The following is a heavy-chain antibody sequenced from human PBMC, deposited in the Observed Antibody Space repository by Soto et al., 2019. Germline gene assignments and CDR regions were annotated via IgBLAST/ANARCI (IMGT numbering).Heavy chain of an antibody. CDR2: MYHDGNT. CDR1: GYSISSGCF. D-gene: IGHD5-12*01. J-gene: IGHJ4*02. CDR3: ARESYSGYHSYDY. Sequence: SETLSLTCAVSGYSISSGCFWGWIRQPPGKGLGWIANMYHDGNTHYNPSLKSRVTMSVDTSKNQFSLKRNSVTAADTAVYYCARESYSGYHSYDYWGQGILVTVSS. V-gene: IGHV4-38-2*02.